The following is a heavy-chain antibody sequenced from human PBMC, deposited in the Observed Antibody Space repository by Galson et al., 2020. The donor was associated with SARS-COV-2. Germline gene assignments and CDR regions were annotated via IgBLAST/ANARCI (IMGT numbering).Heavy chain of an antibody. J-gene: IGHJ4*02. V-gene: IGHV3-48*03. Sequence: GGSLRLSCAASGFTFSTYEMNWVRQAPGKGLEWVSYISAIGSIIHYADSVKGRFTISRDDARNSLYLQMNSLRAEDTAVYYCARDPPYTSGWDFDYWGQGTLVTVSS. CDR1: GFTFSTYE. CDR2: ISAIGSII. CDR3: ARDPPYTSGWDFDY. D-gene: IGHD6-19*01.